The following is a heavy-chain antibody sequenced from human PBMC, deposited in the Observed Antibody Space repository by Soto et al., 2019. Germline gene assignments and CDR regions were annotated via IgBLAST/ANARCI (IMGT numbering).Heavy chain of an antibody. CDR3: ARVGPWVPYYYDSSPYTFENWFDP. V-gene: IGHV4-38-2*01. CDR1: GSSISSGYY. J-gene: IGHJ5*02. D-gene: IGHD3-22*01. CDR2: IYHGGST. Sequence: PSETLSLTCAVSGSSISSGYYWGGLRQPPGKGVEGIGSIYHGGSTYYNPSLNSRVTLSIDMTNNHDSLILNSVTAADTAVYYCARVGPWVPYYYDSSPYTFENWFDPWGQGTLVTVSS.